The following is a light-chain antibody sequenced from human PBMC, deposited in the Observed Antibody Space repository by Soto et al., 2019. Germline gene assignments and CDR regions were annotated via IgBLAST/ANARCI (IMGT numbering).Light chain of an antibody. CDR1: QGIGST. CDR3: QRYNNWPLT. Sequence: EIIMTQSPATLSVSPGEGATLSRRASQGIGSTLAWYQHKPGQTPRLLIYDTSTRATGVPARFSGSRSGTEFTLTINSLQSEDFAVYYCQRYNNWPLTFGGGTKV. CDR2: DTS. V-gene: IGKV3-15*01. J-gene: IGKJ4*01.